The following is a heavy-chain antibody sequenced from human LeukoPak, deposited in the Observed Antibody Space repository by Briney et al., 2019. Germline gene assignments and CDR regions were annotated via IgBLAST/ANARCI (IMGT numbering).Heavy chain of an antibody. D-gene: IGHD2-2*02. CDR3: AKDLDCSSTSCDRDY. V-gene: IGHV3-23*01. CDR1: GFTFSSYA. J-gene: IGHJ4*02. Sequence: GASLRLSCAASGFTFSSYAMSWVRHAPGKGLEWVSAISGSGGSTYYADSVKGRFTISRDNTKNTLYLQMNSLRAEDTAVYYCAKDLDCSSTSCDRDYWGQGTLVTVSS. CDR2: ISGSGGST.